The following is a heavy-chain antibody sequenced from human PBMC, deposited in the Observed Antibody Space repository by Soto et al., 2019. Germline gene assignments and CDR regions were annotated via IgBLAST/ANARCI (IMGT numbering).Heavy chain of an antibody. CDR1: GFTFSSYS. CDR3: ADLARYCTSSSCD. Sequence: DVRLLESGGGLVQPGGSLRLSCAASGFTFSSYSMSWVRQAPGKGLEWVSTIGTSASTYYGDSVRGRFTISRDNTRNTLYLHMNSLRAEDTAVYYCADLARYCTSSSCDWGQGTLVTVSS. V-gene: IGHV3-23*01. D-gene: IGHD2-2*01. CDR2: IGTSAST. J-gene: IGHJ4*02.